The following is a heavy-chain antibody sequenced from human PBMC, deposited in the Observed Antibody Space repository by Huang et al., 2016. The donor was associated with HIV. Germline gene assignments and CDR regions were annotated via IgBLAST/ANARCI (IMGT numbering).Heavy chain of an antibody. V-gene: IGHV4-39*01. CDR2: IFYTGSA. J-gene: IGHJ4*02. CDR3: ARRRTHFTFDY. Sequence: WIGSIFYTGSAHYNPPLESRVTIFVDSSKSQLSVRLRSVTAADTAVYYCARRRTHFTFDYWGQGTLVTVSS.